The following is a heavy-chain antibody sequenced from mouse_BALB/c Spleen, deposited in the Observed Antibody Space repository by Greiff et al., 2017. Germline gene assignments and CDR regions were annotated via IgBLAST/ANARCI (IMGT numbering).Heavy chain of an antibody. CDR3: AGYGNRAWCAY. CDR2: IWAGGST. D-gene: IGHD2-1*01. V-gene: IGHV2-9*02. J-gene: IGHJ3*01. Sequence: VQLVESGPGLVAPSQSLSITWTVSGFSLTSYGVHWVRQPPGKGLEWLGVIWAGGSTNYNSALMSRLSISKDNSKSQVFLKMNSLQTDDTAMYYCAGYGNRAWCAYWGQGTRVTVSA. CDR1: GFSLTSYG.